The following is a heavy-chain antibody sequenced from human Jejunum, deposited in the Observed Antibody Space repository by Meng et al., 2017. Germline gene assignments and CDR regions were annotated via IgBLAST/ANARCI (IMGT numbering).Heavy chain of an antibody. J-gene: IGHJ6*02. CDR2: ISYSGNT. CDR3: ARNNASPLGYYYYGMDV. V-gene: IGHV4-31*03. CDR1: GASISSGGYY. Sequence: SETLSLTCSVSGASISSGGYYWNWVRQHPGKGLEWIGHISYSGNTYYNPSLKSRLTISLDTSKNQFSLRLSSVTAADTAVYYCARNNASPLGYYYYGMDVWGQGTMVTVSS. D-gene: IGHD3-16*01.